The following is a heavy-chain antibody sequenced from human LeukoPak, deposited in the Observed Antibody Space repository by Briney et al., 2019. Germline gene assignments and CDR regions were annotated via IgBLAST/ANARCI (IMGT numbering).Heavy chain of an antibody. CDR2: FSAYNRNT. J-gene: IGHJ4*02. V-gene: IGHV1-18*01. CDR3: VRDDFWSPGYYFDY. D-gene: IGHD3-3*01. CDR1: GYTFTIYG. Sequence: ASVTLSFTASGYTFTIYGISWVRQPPGQGLEWMGWFSAYNRNTNYAQKLQGRVTMTTDTSTSTAYMELRSLRSDDTAVYYCVRDDFWSPGYYFDYWGQGTLVTASS.